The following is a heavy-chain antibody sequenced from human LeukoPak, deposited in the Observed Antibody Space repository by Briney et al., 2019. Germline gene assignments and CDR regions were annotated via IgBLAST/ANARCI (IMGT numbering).Heavy chain of an antibody. CDR3: ARESGLFGVVPYYFDY. Sequence: TGGSLRLSCTASGFTFSDYYMSWIRQAPGKGLEWVAFIRYDGSNKYYADSVKGRFTISRDNSKNTLYLQMNSLRAEDTAVYYCARESGLFGVVPYYFDYWGQGTLVTVSS. J-gene: IGHJ4*02. CDR1: GFTFSDYY. D-gene: IGHD3-3*01. V-gene: IGHV3-30*02. CDR2: IRYDGSNK.